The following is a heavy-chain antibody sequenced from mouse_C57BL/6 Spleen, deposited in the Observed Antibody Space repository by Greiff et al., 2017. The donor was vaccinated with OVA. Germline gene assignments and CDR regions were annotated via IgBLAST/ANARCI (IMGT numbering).Heavy chain of an antibody. Sequence: DVQLQESGPGMVKPSQSLSLTCTVTGYSITSGYDWHWIRHFPGNKLEWMGYISYSGSTNYNPSLKSRISITHDTSKNHFFLKLNSVTTEDTATYYCARDYDTWFAYWGQGTLVTVSA. CDR2: ISYSGST. D-gene: IGHD2-3*01. V-gene: IGHV3-1*01. CDR1: GYSITSGYD. CDR3: ARDYDTWFAY. J-gene: IGHJ3*01.